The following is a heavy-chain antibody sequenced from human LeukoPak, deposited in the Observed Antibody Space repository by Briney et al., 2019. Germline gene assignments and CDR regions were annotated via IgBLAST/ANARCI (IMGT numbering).Heavy chain of an antibody. CDR3: AELGITMIGGV. V-gene: IGHV3-7*01. D-gene: IGHD3-10*02. Sequence: GGSLRLSRAASGFTFTTYWLGWVRQPPGKGLEWVANIKQDGTEKYYVDSVKGRFTISRDNAKNSLYLQMNSLRAEDTAVYYCAELGITMIGGVWGKGTTVTISS. CDR1: GFTFTTYW. CDR2: IKQDGTEK. J-gene: IGHJ6*04.